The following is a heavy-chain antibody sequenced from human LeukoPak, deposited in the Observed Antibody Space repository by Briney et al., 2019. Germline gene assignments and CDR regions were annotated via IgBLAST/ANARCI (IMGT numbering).Heavy chain of an antibody. J-gene: IGHJ6*03. CDR2: IIPIFVTA. CDR3: AREGNSYSSSEYYYYYMDV. V-gene: IGHV1-69*05. CDR1: GGTFSSYA. D-gene: IGHD6-13*01. Sequence: SVKVSCKASGGTFSSYAISWVRQAPGQGREWVGRIIPIFVTANYAQKFQGRVTITTDESTSPAYMELSSLRSEDTAVYYCAREGNSYSSSEYYYYYMDVWGKGTTVTVSS.